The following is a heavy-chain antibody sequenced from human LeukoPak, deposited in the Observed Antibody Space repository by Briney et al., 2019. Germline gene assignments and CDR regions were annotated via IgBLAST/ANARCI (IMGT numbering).Heavy chain of an antibody. V-gene: IGHV4-59*12. CDR2: IYYSGST. CDR3: AKSNGYGLVDI. D-gene: IGHD3-10*01. J-gene: IGHJ3*02. Sequence: PSETLSLTCTVSGGSISSYYWSWIRQPPGKGLEWIGCIYYSGSTNYNPSFKSRVTISVDTSKNQFSLKLNSVTAADTAVYYCAKSNGYGLVDIWGQGAMVTVSS. CDR1: GGSISSYY.